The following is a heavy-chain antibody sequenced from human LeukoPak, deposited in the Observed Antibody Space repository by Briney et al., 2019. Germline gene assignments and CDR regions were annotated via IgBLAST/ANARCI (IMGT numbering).Heavy chain of an antibody. D-gene: IGHD6-6*01. V-gene: IGHV3-23*01. J-gene: IGHJ5*02. CDR1: GFTLSSYA. Sequence: GSLRLSCAPSGFTLSSYAMSSVRQAPGNGRGWVSAISGSVGRTYYADSVKGRFTISRDNSKNTLYLQMNSLRAEDTAVYYCAKEWKQLVVSRGWFDPWGQGTLVTVSS. CDR3: AKEWKQLVVSRGWFDP. CDR2: ISGSVGRT.